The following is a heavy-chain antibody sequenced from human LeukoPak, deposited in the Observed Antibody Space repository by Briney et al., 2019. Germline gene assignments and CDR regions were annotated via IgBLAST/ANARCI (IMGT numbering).Heavy chain of an antibody. CDR1: GFTFSTYW. CDR3: ARDRGGRGLDY. J-gene: IGHJ4*02. V-gene: IGHV3-7*01. CDR2: IKQDGSEK. Sequence: GGSLRLSCAASGFTFSTYWMSWARQAPGKGPEWVAYIKQDGSEKDYVDSVKGRFTISRDNAKNSLFLQMNSLRAEDTAVYYCARDRGGRGLDYWGQGTLVTVSP. D-gene: IGHD4-23*01.